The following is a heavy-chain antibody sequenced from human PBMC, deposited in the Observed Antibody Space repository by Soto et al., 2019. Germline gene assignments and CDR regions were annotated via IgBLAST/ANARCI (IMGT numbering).Heavy chain of an antibody. J-gene: IGHJ5*02. CDR3: ARIRSIAARPDTNVWFDP. CDR2: IYWDDEK. V-gene: IGHV2-5*02. Sequence: SGPTLVNPTQTLTMTCTFSGFSLSTSGVGVGWIRKPPGKALEWLALIYWDDEKRYSTSLKSRLTISKDTSKSQVVLTMTNMDPVDTATYYCARIRSIAARPDTNVWFDPWGQGTLVTVSS. D-gene: IGHD6-6*01. CDR1: GFSLSTSGVG.